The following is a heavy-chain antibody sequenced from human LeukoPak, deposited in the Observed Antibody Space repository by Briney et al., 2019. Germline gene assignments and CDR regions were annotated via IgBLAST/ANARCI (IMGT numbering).Heavy chain of an antibody. V-gene: IGHV4-59*01. J-gene: IGHJ6*02. D-gene: IGHD6-6*01. CDR2: ICYSGST. CDR3: ALGAPGSSSYYYYYGMDV. Sequence: PSETLSLTCTVSGGSISSYYWSWIRQPPGKGLEWIGYICYSGSTNYNPSLKSRVTISVDTSKNQFSLKLSSVTAADTAVYYCALGAPGSSSYYYYYGMDVWGQGTTVTVSS. CDR1: GGSISSYY.